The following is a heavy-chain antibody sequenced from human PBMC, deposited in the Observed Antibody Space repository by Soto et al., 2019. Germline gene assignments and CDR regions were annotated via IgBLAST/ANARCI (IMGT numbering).Heavy chain of an antibody. CDR1: GFSFDNYA. J-gene: IGHJ4*02. CDR3: ARSPQYCSSTNCRAYFDY. CDR2: ISWNSGNT. Sequence: EVQLVESGGGLVQPGRSLRLSCAASGFSFDNYAMHWVRQAPGKGLEWVSSISWNSGNTDYADSVKGRFIISRDSAKNSLYLQINSLRAEDTALYYCARSPQYCSSTNCRAYFDYRGQGTLVTVSS. V-gene: IGHV3-9*01. D-gene: IGHD2-2*01.